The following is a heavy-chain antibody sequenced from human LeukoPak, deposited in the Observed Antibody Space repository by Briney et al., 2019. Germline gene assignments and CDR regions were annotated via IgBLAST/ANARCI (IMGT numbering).Heavy chain of an antibody. D-gene: IGHD3-22*01. Sequence: PGGSLRLSCAASGITVNSNYMSWVRQAPGKGLEWVSLIYAGGTAYYADSVRGRFTISRDNSKNTLYLQMNSLRAEDTAVYYCAKDLYDSSGYYYNYWGQGTLVTVSS. J-gene: IGHJ4*02. V-gene: IGHV3-66*01. CDR2: IYAGGTA. CDR3: AKDLYDSSGYYYNY. CDR1: GITVNSNY.